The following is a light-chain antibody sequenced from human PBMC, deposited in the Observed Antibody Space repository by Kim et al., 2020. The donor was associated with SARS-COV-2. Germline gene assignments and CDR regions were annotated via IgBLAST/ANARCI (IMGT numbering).Light chain of an antibody. J-gene: IGLJ2*01. Sequence: HTIAISCSRRTSSIGSDTVHWYQQLPGTAPQLLIYSNNQRPSGVPDRFSCSQSGTSPSLSISGLQSEDEADYYCAAWDDSLNGVVFGGGTQLTVL. CDR2: SNN. V-gene: IGLV1-44*01. CDR1: TSSIGSDT. CDR3: AAWDDSLNGVV.